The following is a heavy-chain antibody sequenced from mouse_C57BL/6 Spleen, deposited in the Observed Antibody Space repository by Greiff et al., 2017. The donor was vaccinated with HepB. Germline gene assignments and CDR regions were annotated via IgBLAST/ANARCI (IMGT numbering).Heavy chain of an antibody. Sequence: EVQLQQSGPELVKPGASVKMSCKASGYTFTDYNMHWVKQSHGKSLEWIGYINPNNGGTSYNQKFKGKATLTVNKSYSTAYMELRSLTSEDSAVYYCARDYYYGYFDYWGQGTTLTVSS. V-gene: IGHV1-22*01. CDR3: ARDYYYGYFDY. J-gene: IGHJ2*01. CDR1: GYTFTDYN. CDR2: INPNNGGT. D-gene: IGHD1-1*01.